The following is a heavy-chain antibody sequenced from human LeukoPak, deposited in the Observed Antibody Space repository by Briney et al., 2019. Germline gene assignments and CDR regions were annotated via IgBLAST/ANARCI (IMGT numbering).Heavy chain of an antibody. J-gene: IGHJ5*02. Sequence: NPGGSLRLSCAASGFTFSDYYMSWIRQAPGKGLEWVSYISSSSSYTNYADSVKGRFTISRDNAKNSLYLQMNSLRAEDTAVYYCTTAFIETRPWGHGTLVTVSS. D-gene: IGHD6-6*01. V-gene: IGHV3-11*05. CDR2: ISSSSSYT. CDR3: TTAFIETRP. CDR1: GFTFSDYY.